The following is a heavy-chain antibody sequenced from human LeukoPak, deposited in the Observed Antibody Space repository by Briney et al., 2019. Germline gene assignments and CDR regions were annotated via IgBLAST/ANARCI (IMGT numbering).Heavy chain of an antibody. D-gene: IGHD3-16*01. V-gene: IGHV3-64*01. J-gene: IGHJ4*02. CDR1: GLTLSGYA. CDR3: ATRYAY. Sequence: GGSLRLSCAASGLTLSGYAMHWVRQAPGKGLEYFSAISSNGSSTYYANSVKGRFTISRDNSKNTLYLQMGSLRGEDTAVYYCATRYAYWGQGTLVTVSS. CDR2: ISSNGSST.